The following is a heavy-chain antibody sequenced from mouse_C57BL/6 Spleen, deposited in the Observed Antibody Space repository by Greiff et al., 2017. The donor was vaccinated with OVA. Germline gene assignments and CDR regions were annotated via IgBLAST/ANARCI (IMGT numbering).Heavy chain of an antibody. CDR1: GYSITSGYD. V-gene: IGHV3-1*01. D-gene: IGHD2-5*01. Sequence: EVKLVESGPGMVKPSQSLSLTCTVTGYSITSGYDWHWIRHFPGNKLEWMGYISYSGSTNYNPSLKSRISITHDTSKNHFFLKLNSVTTEDTATYYCASTAYYSNYVGAMDYWGQGTSVTVSS. CDR3: ASTAYYSNYVGAMDY. CDR2: ISYSGST. J-gene: IGHJ4*01.